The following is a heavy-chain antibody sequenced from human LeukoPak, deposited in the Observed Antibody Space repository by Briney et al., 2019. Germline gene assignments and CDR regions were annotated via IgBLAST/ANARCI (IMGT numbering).Heavy chain of an antibody. CDR3: ARSFCSGGSCYYYYGMDV. J-gene: IGHJ6*02. V-gene: IGHV1-2*04. CDR2: INPNSGGT. CDR1: VYTFTGYY. D-gene: IGHD2-15*01. Sequence: ASVKVSCTASVYTFTGYYTHWVRQDPGQGLEWMGGINPNSGGTNYAQKFQGWVTMTRDTSISTAYMELSRLRSDDTAVYYCARSFCSGGSCYYYYGMDVWGQGTTVTVSS.